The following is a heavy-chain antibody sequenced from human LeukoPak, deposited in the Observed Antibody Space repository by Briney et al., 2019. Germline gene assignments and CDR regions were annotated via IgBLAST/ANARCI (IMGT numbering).Heavy chain of an antibody. Sequence: SETLSLTCAVYGGSFSGYYWSWIRQPPGKGLEWIGEINHSGSTNYNPSLKSRVTISVDTSKNQFSLKLSSVTAADTAVYYCARHPHYDILTGYYYYYYYYMDVWGKGTTVTISS. D-gene: IGHD3-9*01. CDR2: INHSGST. V-gene: IGHV4-34*01. CDR1: GGSFSGYY. J-gene: IGHJ6*03. CDR3: ARHPHYDILTGYYYYYYYYMDV.